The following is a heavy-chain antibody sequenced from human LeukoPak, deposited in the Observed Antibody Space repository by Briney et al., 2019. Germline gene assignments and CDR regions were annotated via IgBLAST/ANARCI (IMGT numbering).Heavy chain of an antibody. Sequence: SGTLSLTCAVSGGSISSSNWWSWVRQPPGKGLEWIGEIDHSGSTNYNPSLKSRVTISVDKSKNQFSLKLSSVTAADTAVYYCARVAGYLPTRWFDPWGQGTHVTVSS. V-gene: IGHV4-4*02. CDR1: GGSISSSNW. CDR2: IDHSGST. J-gene: IGHJ5*02. CDR3: ARVAGYLPTRWFDP. D-gene: IGHD6-25*01.